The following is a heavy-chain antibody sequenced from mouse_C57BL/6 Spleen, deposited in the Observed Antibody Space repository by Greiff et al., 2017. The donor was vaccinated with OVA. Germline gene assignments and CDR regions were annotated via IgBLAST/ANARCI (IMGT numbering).Heavy chain of an antibody. Sequence: QVQLQQSGAELARPGASVKLSCKASGYTFTSYGISWVKQRTGQGLEWIGEIYPRSGTTYYNEKFKGKATLTADKSSSTAYMKLRSPTSEDSEVYFCRRDERYFDYWGKGTTLTVSS. V-gene: IGHV1-81*01. CDR3: RRDERYFDY. CDR1: GYTFTSYG. J-gene: IGHJ2*01. CDR2: IYPRSGTT.